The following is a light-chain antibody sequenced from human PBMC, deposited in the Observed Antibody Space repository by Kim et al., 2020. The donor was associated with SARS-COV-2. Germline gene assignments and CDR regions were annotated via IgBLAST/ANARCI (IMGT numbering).Light chain of an antibody. V-gene: IGKV3-15*01. CDR1: QSTSNT. CDR3: QQYNNWPIS. J-gene: IGKJ5*01. CDR2: GAS. Sequence: VSPRQGGTLSCRASQSTSNTLARYQQKLGQAPRHLIYGASTRATGSPAMFSGSGSGTEFTHTISSLQSEDFAVYYCQQYNNWPISFGQGTRLEIK.